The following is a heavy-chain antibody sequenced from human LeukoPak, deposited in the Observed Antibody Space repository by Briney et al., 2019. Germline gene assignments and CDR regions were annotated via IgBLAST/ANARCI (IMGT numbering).Heavy chain of an antibody. CDR1: GFTFSSYA. CDR2: ISGSGGST. D-gene: IGHD3-10*01. Sequence: GGCLRLSCAASGFTFSSYAMSWVRQASGKGLEWVSAISGSGGSTYYADSVKGRFTISRDNSKNTLYLQMNSLRAEDTAVYYCAKVGPLWFGIYDYWGQGTLVTVSS. CDR3: AKVGPLWFGIYDY. V-gene: IGHV3-23*01. J-gene: IGHJ4*02.